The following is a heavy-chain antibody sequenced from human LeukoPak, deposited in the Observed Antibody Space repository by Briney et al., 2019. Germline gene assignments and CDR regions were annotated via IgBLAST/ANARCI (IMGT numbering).Heavy chain of an antibody. CDR1: GFTFSSAT. Sequence: GGSLRLSCAASGFTFSSATMTWVRQAPGKGLEWVSSISSSSYYIYSADSVKGRFTISRDNANNSLFLQMDSLRAEDTAVYYCARYLRAVTTVWGQGTLVSVSS. V-gene: IGHV3-21*01. D-gene: IGHD4-17*01. CDR3: ARYLRAVTTV. J-gene: IGHJ4*02. CDR2: ISSSSYYI.